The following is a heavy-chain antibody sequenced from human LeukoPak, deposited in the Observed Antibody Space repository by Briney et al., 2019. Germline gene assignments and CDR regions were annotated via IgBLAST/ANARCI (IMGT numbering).Heavy chain of an antibody. Sequence: GESLKISCKGSGYSFTSYWIGWVRQMPGKGLEWMGIIYPGDSDTRYSPSFQGQVTISADKSISTAYLQWSSLKASDTAMYYCARHHTPYGGIVNDAFDIWGQGTMVTVSS. CDR1: GYSFTSYW. J-gene: IGHJ3*02. D-gene: IGHD4-23*01. CDR2: IYPGDSDT. CDR3: ARHHTPYGGIVNDAFDI. V-gene: IGHV5-51*01.